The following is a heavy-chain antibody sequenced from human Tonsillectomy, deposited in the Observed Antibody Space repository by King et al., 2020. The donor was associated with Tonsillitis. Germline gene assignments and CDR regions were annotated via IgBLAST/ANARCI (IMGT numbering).Heavy chain of an antibody. V-gene: IGHV4-4*02. J-gene: IGHJ4*02. Sequence: QLQESGPGLVKPSGTLSLTCAVSGGSISSSNWWSWVRQPPGKGLEWIGEIYHSGSTNYNPSLKIRVTISVDKSKNQFSLKLRSVTAADTAVYYCASRGSGISPGALDYWGQGTLVTVSS. D-gene: IGHD3-10*01. CDR2: IYHSGST. CDR1: GGSISSSNW. CDR3: ASRGSGISPGALDY.